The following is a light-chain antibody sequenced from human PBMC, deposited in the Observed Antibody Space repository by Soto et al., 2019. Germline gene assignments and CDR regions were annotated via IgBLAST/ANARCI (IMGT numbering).Light chain of an antibody. V-gene: IGKV3-15*01. Sequence: QSPGTLSLSPGEIATLSCRASQSVSRYLAWYQQKPGQAPRLLIYGASTRATGIPARFSGSGSGTEFTLTISSLQSEDFAVYYCQQYNNWPFTFGPGTKVDVK. CDR2: GAS. J-gene: IGKJ3*01. CDR3: QQYNNWPFT. CDR1: QSVSRY.